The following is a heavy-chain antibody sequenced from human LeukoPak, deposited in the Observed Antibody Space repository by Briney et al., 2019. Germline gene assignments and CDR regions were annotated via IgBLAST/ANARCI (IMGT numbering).Heavy chain of an antibody. J-gene: IGHJ3*02. CDR2: MNPNSGNT. V-gene: IGHV1-8*01. CDR1: GYTFTSYD. CDR3: ASSVSVTGSDAFDI. Sequence: ASVTVSCKASGYTFTSYDINWVRQATGQGLEWMGWMNPNSGNTGYAQKFQGRVTMTRNTSITTAYMELSSLRSEDTAVYYCASSVSVTGSDAFDIWGQGTMVTVSS. D-gene: IGHD7-27*01.